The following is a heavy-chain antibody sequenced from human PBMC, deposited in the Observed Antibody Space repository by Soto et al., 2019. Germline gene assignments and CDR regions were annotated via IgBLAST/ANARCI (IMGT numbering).Heavy chain of an antibody. D-gene: IGHD1-26*01. Sequence: SRAASGFTFSNAWMSWVRQAPGKGLEWVGRIKSKTDGGTTDYAAPVKGRFTISRDDSKNTLYLQMNSLKTEDTAVYYCTTDYIVEGNYFDYWGQGALVTVS. CDR1: GFTFSNAW. CDR3: TTDYIVEGNYFDY. J-gene: IGHJ4*02. V-gene: IGHV3-15*01. CDR2: IKSKTDGGTT.